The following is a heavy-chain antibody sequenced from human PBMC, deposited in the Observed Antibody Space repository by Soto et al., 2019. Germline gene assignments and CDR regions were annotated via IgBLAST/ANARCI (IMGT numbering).Heavy chain of an antibody. V-gene: IGHV1-2*04. J-gene: IGHJ6*02. CDR3: ARAQTYYYASGLKLMGYGRDV. CDR1: GYAFTGYY. D-gene: IGHD3-10*01. Sequence: GASVKVSCKASGYAFTGYYMHGVRQAPGEGLEWMGWIIANSGGTNYAQKFQGWVTMTRDTSISTAYMELSRLRSDDTAVYYCARAQTYYYASGLKLMGYGRDVWGQGTTVTVSS. CDR2: IIANSGGT.